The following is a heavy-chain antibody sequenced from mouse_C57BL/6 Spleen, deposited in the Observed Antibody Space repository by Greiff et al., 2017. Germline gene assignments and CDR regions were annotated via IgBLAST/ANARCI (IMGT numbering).Heavy chain of an antibody. J-gene: IGHJ4*01. Sequence: EVMLVESGGGLVQPGGSMKLSCAASGFTFSDAWMDWVRQSPEKGLEWVAEIRNKANNHATYYAESVKGRFTISRDDSKSSVYLQMNSLRAEDTGSYYCTVYGNYGAMDYWGQGTSVTVSS. V-gene: IGHV6-6*01. CDR1: GFTFSDAW. CDR3: TVYGNYGAMDY. CDR2: IRNKANNHAT. D-gene: IGHD2-1*01.